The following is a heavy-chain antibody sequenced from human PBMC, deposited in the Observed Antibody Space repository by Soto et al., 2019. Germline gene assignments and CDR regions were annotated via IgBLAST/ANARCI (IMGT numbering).Heavy chain of an antibody. CDR3: ARGGGSYSFDY. CDR1: GASITYGGYS. Sequence: PSETLSLTCTVSGASITYGGYSWSWIRQTPGKGLEWIGYINHLETTFYNPSFESRLSLSIDRAKNQFSLNLNSMSAADRAVYFCARGGGSYSFDYWGQGILVTVSS. D-gene: IGHD1-26*01. CDR2: INHLETT. J-gene: IGHJ4*02. V-gene: IGHV4-30-2*01.